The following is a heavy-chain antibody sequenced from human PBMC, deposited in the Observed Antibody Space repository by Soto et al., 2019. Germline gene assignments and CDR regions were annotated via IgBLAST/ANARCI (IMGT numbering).Heavy chain of an antibody. J-gene: IGHJ6*02. CDR1: GGSFSAYS. CDR3: TRARFDSWSHIYYGLDV. CDR2: ITHGGST. Sequence: SETLSLTCGVYGGSFSAYSWTWLRQSPGKGLEWIGEITHGGSTDYNPALKSRLVMSVDTSKNQFSLRVTSVTAADAAVYFCTRARFDSWSHIYYGLDVWGQGTTVTVSS. V-gene: IGHV4-34*01. D-gene: IGHD3-3*01.